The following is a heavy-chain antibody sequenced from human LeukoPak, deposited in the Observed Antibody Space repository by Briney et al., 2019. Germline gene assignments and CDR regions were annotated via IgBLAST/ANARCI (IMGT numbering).Heavy chain of an antibody. CDR3: AREKWELDYYYYYYMDV. D-gene: IGHD1-26*01. J-gene: IGHJ6*03. CDR2: IYYSGST. V-gene: IGHV4-61*01. Sequence: SETLSLTCTVSGGSISSSSYYWSWIRQPPGKGLEWIGYIYYSGSTNYNPSLKSRVTISVDTSKNQFSLKLSSVTAADTAVYYCAREKWELDYYYYYYMDVWGKGTTVTISS. CDR1: GGSISSSSYY.